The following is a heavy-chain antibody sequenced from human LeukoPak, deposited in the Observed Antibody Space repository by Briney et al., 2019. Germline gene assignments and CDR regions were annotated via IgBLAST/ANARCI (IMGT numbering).Heavy chain of an antibody. Sequence: SETLSLTCTVSGGSISSYYWNWIRQPPGKGLEWIGHTYNSGSTNYNPSLKSRVTISVDTSKNQFSLKLTSVTAADTAVYYCARDGSGSYLNWFDPWGQGTLVTVSS. D-gene: IGHD3-10*01. CDR1: GGSISSYY. CDR3: ARDGSGSYLNWFDP. CDR2: TYNSGST. V-gene: IGHV4-59*01. J-gene: IGHJ5*02.